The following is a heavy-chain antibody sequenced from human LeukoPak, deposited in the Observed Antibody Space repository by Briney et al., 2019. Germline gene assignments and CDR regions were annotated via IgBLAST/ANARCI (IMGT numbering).Heavy chain of an antibody. J-gene: IGHJ4*02. CDR2: MNPNSGNT. Sequence: ASVKVSCKASGYTFTSYDINWVRQATGQGLEWMGWMNPNSGNTGYAQKFQGRVTMTRNTSISTAYMELSSLRSEDTAVYYCAIGRSRGYSGYETYPDYWGQGTLVTVSS. D-gene: IGHD5-12*01. CDR1: GYTFTSYD. V-gene: IGHV1-8*01. CDR3: AIGRSRGYSGYETYPDY.